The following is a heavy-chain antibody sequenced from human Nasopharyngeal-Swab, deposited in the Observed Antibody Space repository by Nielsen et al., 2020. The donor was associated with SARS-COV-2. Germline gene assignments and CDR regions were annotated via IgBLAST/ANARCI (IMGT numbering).Heavy chain of an antibody. CDR3: TRAKDDSSGSLFDY. Sequence: GESLKISCAASGFIFSGSSMHWVRQASGKGLEWIGRIRSKANRYATVYAASVKGRFTISRDDSKNTAYLQMNSLKTEDTAVYYCTRAKDDSSGSLFDYWGQGNLVTVSS. CDR1: GFIFSGSS. J-gene: IGHJ4*02. D-gene: IGHD3-22*01. CDR2: IRSKANRYAT. V-gene: IGHV3-73*01.